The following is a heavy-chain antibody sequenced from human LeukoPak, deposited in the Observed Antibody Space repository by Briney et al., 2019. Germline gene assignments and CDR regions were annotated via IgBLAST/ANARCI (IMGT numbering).Heavy chain of an antibody. J-gene: IGHJ4*02. CDR3: ARGLVATRSLDY. CDR2: IKQDGSEK. D-gene: IGHD5-24*01. CDR1: GFSFGTYW. Sequence: GGSLRLSCAASGFSFGTYWMSWVRQAPGKGLEWVANIKQDGSEKYYVDSVKGRFTISRDNAKNSLFLQVNSLRAEDTAVYYCARGLVATRSLDYWGQGTLVTVSS. V-gene: IGHV3-7*03.